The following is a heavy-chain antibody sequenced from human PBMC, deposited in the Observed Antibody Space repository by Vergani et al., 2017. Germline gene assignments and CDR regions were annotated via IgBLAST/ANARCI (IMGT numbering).Heavy chain of an antibody. CDR2: IQYDGSDI. V-gene: IGHV3-30*02. CDR3: ARLSYDTTPYLQGGYDC. J-gene: IGHJ4*02. Sequence: QVQLVESGGGVVQPGGSLRLSCVASGFSVSNSGMHWVRQTPGKGLEWVAFIQYDGSDIFYADFVEGRFTISRDNSKNSLYLQMRSLRAEDTAVYYCARLSYDTTPYLQGGYDCWGQGTLVSVSS. D-gene: IGHD3-22*01. CDR1: GFSVSNSG.